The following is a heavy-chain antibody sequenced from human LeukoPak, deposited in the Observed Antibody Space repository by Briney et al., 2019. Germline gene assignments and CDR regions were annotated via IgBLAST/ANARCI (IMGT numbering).Heavy chain of an antibody. CDR1: GGSISSYY. J-gene: IGHJ6*02. D-gene: IGHD5-24*01. CDR2: IYYSGST. Sequence: SETLSLTCTVSGGSISSYYWSWIRQPPGKGLEWIGYIYYSGSTNYNPSLKSRVTISVDTSKNQFSLKLSSVTAADTAVYYCARAQFYYYGMDVWGQGSTVTVSS. V-gene: IGHV4-59*01. CDR3: ARAQFYYYGMDV.